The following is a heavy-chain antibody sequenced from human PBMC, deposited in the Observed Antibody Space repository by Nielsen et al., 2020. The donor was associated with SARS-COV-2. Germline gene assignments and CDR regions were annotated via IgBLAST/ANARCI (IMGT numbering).Heavy chain of an antibody. CDR1: GGSISSGGYY. J-gene: IGHJ6*02. CDR3: ARESSGYDHYNYGMDV. D-gene: IGHD5-12*01. V-gene: IGHV4-31*03. CDR2: IYFSGRT. Sequence: SETLSLTCTVSGGSISSGGYYWSWIRHHPGKGLEWIGYIYFSGRTCYNPSLKGRVTISVDTFKNQFSLSLRSVTAADTAVYYCARESSGYDHYNYGMDVWGQGTTVTVSS.